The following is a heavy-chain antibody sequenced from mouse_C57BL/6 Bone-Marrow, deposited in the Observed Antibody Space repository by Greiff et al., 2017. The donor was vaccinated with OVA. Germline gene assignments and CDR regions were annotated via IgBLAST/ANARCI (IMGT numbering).Heavy chain of an antibody. J-gene: IGHJ4*01. CDR2: ISDGGSYT. D-gene: IGHD4-1*01. Sequence: EVMLVESGGGLVKPGGSLKLSCAASGFTFSSYAMSWVRQTPEKRLEWVATISDGGSYTYYPDNVKGRFTISRDNAKNNLYLQMSHLKSEDTAMYYCASYWDRAMDYWGQGTSVTVSS. CDR1: GFTFSSYA. CDR3: ASYWDRAMDY. V-gene: IGHV5-4*03.